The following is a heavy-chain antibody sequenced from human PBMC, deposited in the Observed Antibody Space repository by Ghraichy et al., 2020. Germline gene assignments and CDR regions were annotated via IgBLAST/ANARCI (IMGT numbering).Heavy chain of an antibody. J-gene: IGHJ4*02. Sequence: GGSLRLSCTASGFTFSNFWMSWVRQAPGKGLEWVANIKQDGSEKYYVDSVKGRFTVSRDNARNSLYLQMNSLRAEDKAVYYCATDHDYDERWGQGTLVNVSP. D-gene: IGHD3-16*01. CDR3: ATDHDYDER. V-gene: IGHV3-7*01. CDR1: GFTFSNFW. CDR2: IKQDGSEK.